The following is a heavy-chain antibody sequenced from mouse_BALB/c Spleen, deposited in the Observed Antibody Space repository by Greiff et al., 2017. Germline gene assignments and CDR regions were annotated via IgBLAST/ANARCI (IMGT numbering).Heavy chain of an antibody. CDR2: IYPGNSDT. V-gene: IGHV1-5*01. CDR3: SYGNHYFDY. D-gene: IGHD2-10*02. J-gene: IGHJ2*01. Sequence: PLQQSGTVLARPGASVKMSCKASGYSFTSYWMHWVKQRPGQGLEWIGAIYPGNSDTSYNQKFKGKAKLTAVTSASTAYMELSSLTNEDSAVYYCSYGNHYFDYWGQGTTLTVSS. CDR1: GYSFTSYW.